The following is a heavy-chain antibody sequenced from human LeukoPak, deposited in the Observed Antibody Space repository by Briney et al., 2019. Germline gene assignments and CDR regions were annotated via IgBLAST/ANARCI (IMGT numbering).Heavy chain of an antibody. V-gene: IGHV3-48*03. CDR2: ISGSGSTI. J-gene: IGHJ4*02. CDR3: ARSMVRGVQGDY. D-gene: IGHD3-10*01. Sequence: GGSLRLSCAASGFTFSSYEMNWVRQAPGKGLEWVSYISGSGSTIYYADSVKGRFTISSDNAKNSLYLQMNSLRAEDTAVYYCARSMVRGVQGDYWGQGTLVTVSS. CDR1: GFTFSSYE.